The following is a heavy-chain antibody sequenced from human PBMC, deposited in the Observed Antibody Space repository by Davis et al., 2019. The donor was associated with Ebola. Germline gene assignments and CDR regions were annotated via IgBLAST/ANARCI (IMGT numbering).Heavy chain of an antibody. CDR3: ARGSALFDY. Sequence: SLKIPCAASGFTFSSYGMSWVRQAPGKGLEWVSYISSSGSTIYYADSVKGRFTISRDNAKNSLYLQMNSLRAEDTAVYYWARGSALFDYWGKGTLVTVSS. V-gene: IGHV3-48*04. J-gene: IGHJ4*02. CDR1: GFTFSSYG. CDR2: ISSSGSTI.